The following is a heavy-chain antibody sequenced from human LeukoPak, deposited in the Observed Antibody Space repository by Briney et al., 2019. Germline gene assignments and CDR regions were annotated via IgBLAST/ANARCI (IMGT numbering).Heavy chain of an antibody. CDR1: GYTFTGYY. J-gene: IGHJ4*02. D-gene: IGHD2-15*01. V-gene: IGHV1-2*02. CDR3: ARVQAECSGGSCYYNY. Sequence: VASVKVSCKASGYTFTGYYMHWVRQAPGQGLEWMGWINPNSGGTNYAQKFQGRVTMTRDTSISTAYMELSRLRSDDTAVYYCARVQAECSGGSCYYNYWGQGTLVTVSS. CDR2: INPNSGGT.